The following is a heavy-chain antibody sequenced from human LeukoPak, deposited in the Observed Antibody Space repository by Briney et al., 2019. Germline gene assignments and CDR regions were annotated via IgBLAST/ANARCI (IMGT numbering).Heavy chain of an antibody. CDR1: GGSISSSSYY. Sequence: PSETLSLTCTVSGGSISSSSYYWGWIRQPPGKGLEWIGSIYYSGSTYYNPSLKSRVTISVDTSKNQFSLKLSSVTAADTAVYYCARRHLYGSGSYRIFTWFDPWGQGTLVTVSS. CDR3: ARRHLYGSGSYRIFTWFDP. J-gene: IGHJ5*02. CDR2: IYYSGST. D-gene: IGHD3-10*01. V-gene: IGHV4-39*01.